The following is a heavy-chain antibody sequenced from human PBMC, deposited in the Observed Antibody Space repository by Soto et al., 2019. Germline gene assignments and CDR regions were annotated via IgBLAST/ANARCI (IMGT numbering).Heavy chain of an antibody. CDR3: AKEGLRWASHDYYGMDV. Sequence: GASVKVSCKASGYTFTSYGISWVRQAPGQGLEWMGWISAYNGNTNYAQKLQGRVTMTTDTSTSTAYMELRSLRAEDTAVYYCAKEGLRWASHDYYGMDVWGQGTTVTVSS. V-gene: IGHV1-18*01. D-gene: IGHD4-17*01. J-gene: IGHJ6*02. CDR1: GYTFTSYG. CDR2: ISAYNGNT.